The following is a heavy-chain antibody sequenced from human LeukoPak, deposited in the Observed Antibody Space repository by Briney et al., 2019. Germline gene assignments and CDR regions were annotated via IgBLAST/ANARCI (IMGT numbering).Heavy chain of an antibody. D-gene: IGHD6-6*01. Sequence: PSQTLSLTCTVSGGSISSGSYYWSWIRQPAGKGLEWIGRIYTSGSTNYNPSLKSRVTISVDTSKNQFSLKLSSATAADTAVYYCVSSSSSYYYYYMDVWGKGTTVTVSS. CDR1: GGSISSGSYY. CDR3: VSSSSSYYYYYMDV. J-gene: IGHJ6*03. V-gene: IGHV4-61*02. CDR2: IYTSGST.